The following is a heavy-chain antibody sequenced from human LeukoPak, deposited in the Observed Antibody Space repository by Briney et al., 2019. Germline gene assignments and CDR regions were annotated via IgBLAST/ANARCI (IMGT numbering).Heavy chain of an antibody. D-gene: IGHD3-10*01. CDR1: GFTVSSNY. CDR3: ARHLNYYLDY. J-gene: IGHJ4*02. V-gene: IGHV3-66*04. Sequence: GGSLRLSCAASGFTVSSNYMSWVRQAPGKGPEWVSVIYSGGSTYYADSVKGRFTISRDNSKNTLYLQMNSLRAEDTAVYYCARHLNYYLDYWGQGTLVTVSS. CDR2: IYSGGST.